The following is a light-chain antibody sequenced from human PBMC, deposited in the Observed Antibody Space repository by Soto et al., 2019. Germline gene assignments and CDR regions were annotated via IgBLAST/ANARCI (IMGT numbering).Light chain of an antibody. V-gene: IGKV3-15*01. CDR2: GAS. CDR3: HQYNGWTRT. J-gene: IGKJ1*01. CDR1: QSISSS. Sequence: EIVMTQSPATLSASAGERVTLSCRASQSISSSLAWYQQKPGQAPSLLFYGASTRASGVPARFSGSGSGTEFTLTISSLQSEDFAVYYCHQYNGWTRTFGQGTKVEI.